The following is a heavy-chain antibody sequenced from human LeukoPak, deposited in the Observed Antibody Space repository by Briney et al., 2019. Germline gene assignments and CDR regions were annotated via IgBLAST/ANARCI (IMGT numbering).Heavy chain of an antibody. Sequence: GGSLRLSCAASGFTFSSYGMHWVRQALGKGLEWVAVIWYDGSNKYYADSVKGRFTISRDISKKTLYLQMNSLRAEDTAVYYCARGYSSSRYYFDYWGQGTLVTVSS. CDR3: ARGYSSSRYYFDY. J-gene: IGHJ4*02. V-gene: IGHV3-33*01. CDR1: GFTFSSYG. D-gene: IGHD6-13*01. CDR2: IWYDGSNK.